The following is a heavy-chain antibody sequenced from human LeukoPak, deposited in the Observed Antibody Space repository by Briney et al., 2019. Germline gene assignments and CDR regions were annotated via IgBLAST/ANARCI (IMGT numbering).Heavy chain of an antibody. CDR1: GFTFSSYG. CDR3: ARPLVRGALQNWFDS. Sequence: GGSLRLSCAASGFTFSSYGMNWVRQAPGKGLGWVSSISSSSSYIYYADSVKGRFTISRDNAKNSLYLQMNSLRAEDTAVYYCARPLVRGALQNWFDSWGQGTLVTVSS. J-gene: IGHJ5*01. D-gene: IGHD3-10*01. V-gene: IGHV3-21*01. CDR2: ISSSSSYI.